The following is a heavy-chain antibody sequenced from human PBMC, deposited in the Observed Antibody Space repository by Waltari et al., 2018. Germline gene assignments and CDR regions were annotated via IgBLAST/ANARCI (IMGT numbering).Heavy chain of an antibody. J-gene: IGHJ3*02. Sequence: EVQLVESGGGLVQPGGSLRLSCAASGFTFSYYWMHWVRQAPGKGLVWVSRSNSDGRSTTYANSVKGRFTISRDNAKNTLYLQMNSLRAEDTAVYYCASGGYSYGADAFDIWGQGTMVTVSS. CDR1: GFTFSYYW. CDR2: SNSDGRST. V-gene: IGHV3-74*01. CDR3: ASGGYSYGADAFDI. D-gene: IGHD5-18*01.